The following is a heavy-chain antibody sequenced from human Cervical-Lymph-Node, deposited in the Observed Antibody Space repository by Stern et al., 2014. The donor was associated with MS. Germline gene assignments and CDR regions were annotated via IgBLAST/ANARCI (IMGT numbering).Heavy chain of an antibody. D-gene: IGHD2-2*01. CDR2: ISSGGSDT. V-gene: IGHV3-23*04. J-gene: IGHJ4*02. CDR1: GLTFNIYA. CDR3: RGRGYESTWGIDY. Sequence: EVQLVESGGGLVQPGGSLRLSCAASGLTFNIYAMSWVRQAPGKGLEWVSSISSGGSDTYSADSVKGRFTISRDNSKNTLYLEMTGLRADDTAVYYCRGRGYESTWGIDYWGQGTLVTVSS.